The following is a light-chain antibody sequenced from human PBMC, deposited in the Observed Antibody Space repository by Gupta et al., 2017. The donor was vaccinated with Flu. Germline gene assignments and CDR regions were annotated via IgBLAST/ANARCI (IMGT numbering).Light chain of an antibody. V-gene: IGKV3-15*01. CDR2: GAS. Sequence: IELTQSPATLSVSPGESATLSCRASQDVISYLAWYQHQAGQAPRLLVYGASTGAPGIPVRFRGRGFGTEFTLTITKVGSEDVAVYFCQHYSEWPPSFGQWTKLEIK. CDR3: QHYSEWPPS. CDR1: QDVISY. J-gene: IGKJ2*01.